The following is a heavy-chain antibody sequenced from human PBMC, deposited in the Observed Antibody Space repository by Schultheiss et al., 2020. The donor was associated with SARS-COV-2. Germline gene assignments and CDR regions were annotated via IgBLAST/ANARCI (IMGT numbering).Heavy chain of an antibody. Sequence: GSLRLSCAASGFTFSDYWMHWVRQAPGEGLMWVSRINGDGSTINYADSVKGRFTISRDNAKNTLFLQMNSLRAEDTAVYYCARVFCSGSSCYVAFDIWGQGTMVTVSS. J-gene: IGHJ3*02. CDR2: INGDGSTI. V-gene: IGHV3-74*01. CDR3: ARVFCSGSSCYVAFDI. CDR1: GFTFSDYW. D-gene: IGHD2-15*01.